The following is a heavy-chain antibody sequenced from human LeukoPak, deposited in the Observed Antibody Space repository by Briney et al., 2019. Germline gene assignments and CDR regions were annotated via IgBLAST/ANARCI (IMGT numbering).Heavy chain of an antibody. CDR2: IYYSGNT. D-gene: IGHD3-22*01. V-gene: IGHV4-39*01. CDR1: GGSISSDNYY. J-gene: IGHJ6*03. CDR3: ARLRYGSSGYYGSNYYYYMDV. Sequence: SETLSLTCTVSGGSISSDNYYWGWIRQPPGKGLEWIGNIYYSGNTYYNPSLKSRVTMSVDTSKNQFSLKLSSVTAADTAVYYCARLRYGSSGYYGSNYYYYMDVWGKGTTVTGSS.